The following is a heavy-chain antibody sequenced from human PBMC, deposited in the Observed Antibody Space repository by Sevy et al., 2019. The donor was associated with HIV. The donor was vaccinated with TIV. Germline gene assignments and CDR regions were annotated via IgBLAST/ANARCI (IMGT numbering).Heavy chain of an antibody. V-gene: IGHV3-15*01. CDR3: STDRGARDT. CDR1: GFTFRNAW. CDR2: IKSKTDGGSA. J-gene: IGHJ4*02. Sequence: GGYLRLSCAASGFTFRNAWMSWVRQAPGKGLEWVGRIKSKTDGGSADYAAPVKGRFTISRDDSKSTVSLQMNSLKTEDTAVYYCSTDRGARDTWGPGTLVTVSS.